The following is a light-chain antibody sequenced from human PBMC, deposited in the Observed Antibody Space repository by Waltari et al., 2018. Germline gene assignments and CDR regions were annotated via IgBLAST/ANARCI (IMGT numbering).Light chain of an antibody. J-gene: IGKJ5*01. CDR2: DAS. CDR1: RGIDSY. CDR3: QQSYSPPFT. V-gene: IGKV1-39*01. Sequence: DIQMTQSPSSLSTSVGDRVTITCRASRGIDSYLNRYQQLPGRAPKLLIYDASTLQREVPTRFSGGGIGTDFTLTINNLQPEDFATYFCQQSYSPPFTFGQGTRLEI.